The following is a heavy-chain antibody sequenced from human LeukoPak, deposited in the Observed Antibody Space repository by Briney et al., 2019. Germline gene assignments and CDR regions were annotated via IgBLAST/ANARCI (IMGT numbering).Heavy chain of an antibody. CDR2: IRYDGSNK. Sequence: GGSLRLSCAASGFTFSSYGMHWVRQAPGKGLVWVAFIRYDGSNKYYADSVKGRLTISRDNSKNTLYLQMNSLRAEDTAVYYCAKDRHYYDFWSGSDGDAFDIWGQGTMVTVSS. V-gene: IGHV3-30*02. CDR3: AKDRHYYDFWSGSDGDAFDI. CDR1: GFTFSSYG. D-gene: IGHD3-3*01. J-gene: IGHJ3*02.